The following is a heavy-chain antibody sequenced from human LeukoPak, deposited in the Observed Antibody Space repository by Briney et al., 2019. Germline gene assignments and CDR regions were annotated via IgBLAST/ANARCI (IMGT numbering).Heavy chain of an antibody. CDR1: GFTFSVHY. D-gene: IGHD1-26*01. CDR3: AREAKELGATAFHM. V-gene: IGHV3-11*01. CDR2: ISYSGHTI. J-gene: IGHJ3*02. Sequence: GGSLRLSCAASGFTFSVHYMSWIRQAPGKGLEWVSYISYSGHTIYYADSVKGRFTISRDNAKNSLYLQMNSLRAENTAVYYCAREAKELGATAFHMWGQGTMVSVSS.